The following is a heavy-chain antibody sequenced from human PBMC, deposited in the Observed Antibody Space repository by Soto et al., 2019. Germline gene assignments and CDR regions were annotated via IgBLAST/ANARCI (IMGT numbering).Heavy chain of an antibody. J-gene: IGHJ4*02. D-gene: IGHD3-16*01. CDR1: GFTFNGAW. V-gene: IGHV3-15*07. CDR2: VKSKVDGETI. CDR3: SADLPDWGAYAFDY. Sequence: EVQLVESGGGLVEPGGSLRLSCAASGFTFNGAWMNWVRQGPGKGLEWVGRVKSKVDGETIDYAAPVKGRFTISRDDSSNRVYLQMNSLSTEDTAMYYCSADLPDWGAYAFDYWGQGALVTVSS.